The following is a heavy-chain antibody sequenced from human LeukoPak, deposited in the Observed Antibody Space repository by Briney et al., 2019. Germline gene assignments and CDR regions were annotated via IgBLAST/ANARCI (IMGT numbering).Heavy chain of an antibody. Sequence: GASVKVSCKASGGTFISYAISWVRQAPGQGLEWMGGIIPIFGTANYAQKFQGRVTITTDESTSTAYVELSSLRSEDTAVYYCATRYSSGYYSFDYWGQGTLVTVSS. J-gene: IGHJ4*02. CDR2: IIPIFGTA. D-gene: IGHD3-22*01. V-gene: IGHV1-69*05. CDR1: GGTFISYA. CDR3: ATRYSSGYYSFDY.